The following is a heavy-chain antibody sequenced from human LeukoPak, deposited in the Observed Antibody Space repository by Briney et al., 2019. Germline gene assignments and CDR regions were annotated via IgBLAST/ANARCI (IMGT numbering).Heavy chain of an antibody. J-gene: IGHJ4*02. Sequence: GRSLRLSSAASAFSFRSYGMHWVRQAPGQGLEWVAFIRNDGSDKYYADSVGDRLTISRDNSKISLHVQMKSLRVEDTGVYYCAKDLEAGTSGYSLDYWGGGTLVSVSS. CDR1: AFSFRSYG. CDR2: IRNDGSDK. CDR3: AKDLEAGTSGYSLDY. V-gene: IGHV3-30*02. D-gene: IGHD3-22*01.